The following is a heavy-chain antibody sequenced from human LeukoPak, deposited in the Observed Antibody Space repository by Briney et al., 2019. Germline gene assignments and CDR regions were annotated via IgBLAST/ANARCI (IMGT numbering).Heavy chain of an antibody. CDR1: GFPFSSYA. V-gene: IGHV3-23*01. J-gene: IGHJ3*02. CDR3: ARGGYTYGWGAFDI. D-gene: IGHD5-18*01. CDR2: IVGSGSSA. Sequence: GGSLRLSCAASGFPFSSYAMTWVRQAPGKGPEWVSAIVGSGSSACYADSVKGRFTISRDNSKNTLYLQMNSLRAEDTALYYCARGGYTYGWGAFDIWGQGTRVTVSS.